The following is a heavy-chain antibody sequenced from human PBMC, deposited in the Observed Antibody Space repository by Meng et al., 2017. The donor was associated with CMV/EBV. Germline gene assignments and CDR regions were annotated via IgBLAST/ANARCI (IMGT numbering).Heavy chain of an antibody. J-gene: IGHJ4*02. CDR1: GGTFSSYA. CDR2: INPSGGST. CDR3: ARASIVVVPAAIQFDY. D-gene: IGHD2-2*01. Sequence: ASVKVSCKASGGTFSSYAISWVRQAPGQGLEWMGIINPSGGSTSYAQKFQGRVTMTRDTSTSTVYMELSSLRSEDTAVYYCARASIVVVPAAIQFDYWGQGTLVTVSS. V-gene: IGHV1-46*01.